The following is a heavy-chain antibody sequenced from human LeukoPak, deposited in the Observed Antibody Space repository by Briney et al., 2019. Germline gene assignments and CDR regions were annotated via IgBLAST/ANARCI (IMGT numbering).Heavy chain of an antibody. V-gene: IGHV4-31*03. CDR1: GGSISSGGYY. CDR3: ARATWLPVGLYHYDSSGYYYYFDS. CDR2: IYYSGST. Sequence: SQTLSLTCTVSGGSISSGGYYWSWIRQHPGKGLEWIGYIYYSGSTYYNPSLKSRVTISVDTSKNQFSLKLSSVTAADTAVYYCARATWLPVGLYHYDSSGYYYYFDSRGQGTLVTVSS. D-gene: IGHD3-22*01. J-gene: IGHJ4*02.